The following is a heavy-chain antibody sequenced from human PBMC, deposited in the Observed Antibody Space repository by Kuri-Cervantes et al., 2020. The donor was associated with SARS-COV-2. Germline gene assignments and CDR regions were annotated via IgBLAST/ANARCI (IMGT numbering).Heavy chain of an antibody. D-gene: IGHD3-10*01. Sequence: ETLSLTCAASGFTVSSNEMSWVRQAPGKGLEWVSSISGGSTYYADSRKGRFTISRDNSKNALHLQMNSLRAEDTAVYYCAREGHGSGSYYYYYMDVWGKGTTVTVSS. J-gene: IGHJ6*03. CDR2: ISGGST. V-gene: IGHV3-38-3*01. CDR3: AREGHGSGSYYYYYMDV. CDR1: GFTVSSNE.